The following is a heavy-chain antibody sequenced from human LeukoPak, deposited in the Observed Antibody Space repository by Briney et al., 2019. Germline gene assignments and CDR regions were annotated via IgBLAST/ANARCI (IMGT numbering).Heavy chain of an antibody. D-gene: IGHD2-2*02. J-gene: IGHJ5*02. CDR3: ARGVVVPAAILNWFDP. CDR2: IYHSGST. Sequence: SETLSLTCTVSGGSISSGGYYWSWIRQPPGKGLEWIGYIYHSGSTYYNPSLKSRVTISVDRSKNQFSLKLSSVTAADTAVYYCARGVVVPAAILNWFDPWGQGTLVTVSS. CDR1: GGSISSGGYY. V-gene: IGHV4-30-2*01.